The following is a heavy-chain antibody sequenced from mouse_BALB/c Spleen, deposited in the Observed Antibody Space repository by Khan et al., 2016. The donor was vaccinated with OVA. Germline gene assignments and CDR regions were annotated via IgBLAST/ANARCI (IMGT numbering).Heavy chain of an antibody. CDR3: ARRGYDYGRGALFAY. Sequence: QVRLQQSGPGLVQPSQSLSITCTVSGFSLNNYSVHWVRQSPGKGLEWLGVIWSAGSTDYNAAFISRLTISQDNSRNQLFFRMNSLHPNDTAIYXCARRGYDYGRGALFAYWGQGTLVTVSA. V-gene: IGHV2-2*02. D-gene: IGHD2-4*01. CDR1: GFSLNNYS. J-gene: IGHJ3*01. CDR2: IWSAGST.